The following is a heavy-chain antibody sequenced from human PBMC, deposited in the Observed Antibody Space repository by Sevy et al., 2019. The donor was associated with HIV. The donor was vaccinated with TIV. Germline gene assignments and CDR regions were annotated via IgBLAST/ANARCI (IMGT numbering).Heavy chain of an antibody. J-gene: IGHJ4*02. CDR2: ISYDGSNK. V-gene: IGHV3-30-3*02. CDR1: GFTFSSFS. D-gene: IGHD3-10*02. CDR3: TKESLRGTYIRGDFDH. Sequence: GGSLRLSCATSGFTFSSFSMHWVRQAPGKGLEWVATISYDGSNKYYADSVKGRFTISRDNSKNSLYLQMNSLRPNDTAVYFCTKESLRGTYIRGDFDHWGQGTLVTVSS.